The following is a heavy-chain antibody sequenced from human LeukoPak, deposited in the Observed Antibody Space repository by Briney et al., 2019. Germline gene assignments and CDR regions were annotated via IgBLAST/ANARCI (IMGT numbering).Heavy chain of an antibody. J-gene: IGHJ4*02. CDR1: GFTFSSYG. V-gene: IGHV3-30*02. CDR3: AKDRRSEGGYDRGADY. CDR2: IRYDGSNK. Sequence: PGGSLRLSCAASGFTFSSYGMRWVRQAPGKGLEWVAFIRYDGSNKYYADSVKGRFTISRDNSKNTLYLQMNSLRAEDTAVYYCAKDRRSEGGYDRGADYWGQGTLVTVSS. D-gene: IGHD5-12*01.